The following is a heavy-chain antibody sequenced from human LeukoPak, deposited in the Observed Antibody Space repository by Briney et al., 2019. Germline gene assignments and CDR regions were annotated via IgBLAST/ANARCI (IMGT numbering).Heavy chain of an antibody. CDR1: GFPFSSYW. V-gene: IGHV3-7*04. CDR3: TRVGYIDEGIDY. CDR2: IKQDGSKK. Sequence: GGFLRLSCVASGFPFSSYWMTWVRQAPGKGLEWVANIKQDGSKKSYVDSVKGRFTTSRDNAKNSLYLQMNSLRAEDTAIYYCTRVGYIDEGIDYWGQGTLVTVSS. D-gene: IGHD5-24*01. J-gene: IGHJ4*02.